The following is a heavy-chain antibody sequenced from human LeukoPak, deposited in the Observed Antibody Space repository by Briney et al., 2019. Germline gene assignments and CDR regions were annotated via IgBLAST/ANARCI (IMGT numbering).Heavy chain of an antibody. CDR2: ISSNSNI. V-gene: IGHV3-21*04. Sequence: GGSLRLSCAASGFTFSSYSMNWVRQAPGKGLEWVSSISSNSNIYYADSVKGRFTISRDNAKNTLYLEVISLTAEDTAVYYCAKDDAWLRFGEWSQGTLVTVSS. CDR1: GFTFSSYS. CDR3: AKDDAWLRFGE. J-gene: IGHJ4*02. D-gene: IGHD3-10*01.